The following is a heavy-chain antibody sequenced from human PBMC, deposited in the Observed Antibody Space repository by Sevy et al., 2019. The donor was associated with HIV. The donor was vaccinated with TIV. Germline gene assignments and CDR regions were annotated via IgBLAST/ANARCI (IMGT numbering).Heavy chain of an antibody. D-gene: IGHD6-19*01. J-gene: IGHJ5*02. CDR3: AMQWLLTGRWFDP. CDR1: GGSISTTIYY. CDR2: IYYSGST. V-gene: IGHV4-39*01. Sequence: SETLSLTCTVSGGSISTTIYYWGWIRQPPGKGLEWIGSIYYSGSTYYNPSLKSRVTMSVDTSKNQFSLKLSSVTAADTAIYYCAMQWLLTGRWFDPWGQGTLVTVSS.